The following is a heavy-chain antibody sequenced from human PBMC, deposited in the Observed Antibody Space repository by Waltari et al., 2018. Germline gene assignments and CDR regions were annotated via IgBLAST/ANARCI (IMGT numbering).Heavy chain of an antibody. J-gene: IGHJ4*02. Sequence: EVQLVESGGGLVQPGGSLRLSCAASGFTFSSYWMSWVRQAPGKGLEWVANIKQDGSEKYYVDSVKGRFTISRDNAKNSLYLQMNSLRAEDTAVYYCARDARYSSSWPDYWGQGTLVTVSS. CDR2: IKQDGSEK. CDR3: ARDARYSSSWPDY. CDR1: GFTFSSYW. D-gene: IGHD6-13*01. V-gene: IGHV3-7*01.